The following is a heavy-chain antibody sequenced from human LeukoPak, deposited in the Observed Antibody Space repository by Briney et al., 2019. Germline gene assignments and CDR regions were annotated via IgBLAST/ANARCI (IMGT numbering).Heavy chain of an antibody. D-gene: IGHD3-22*01. Sequence: GGSLRLSCAASGFTFSSYGMHWVRQAPGKGLEWVAFIRYDGSNKYYADSVKGRFTISRDNAKNSLYLQMNSLRAEDTAVYYCASGAKNYDSSGYYDQYDYWGQGTLVTVSS. CDR1: GFTFSSYG. CDR3: ASGAKNYDSSGYYDQYDY. CDR2: IRYDGSNK. J-gene: IGHJ4*02. V-gene: IGHV3-30*02.